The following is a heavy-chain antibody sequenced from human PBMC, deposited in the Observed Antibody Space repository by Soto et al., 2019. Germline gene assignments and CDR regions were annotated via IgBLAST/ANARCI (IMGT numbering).Heavy chain of an antibody. CDR1: GYTFTSYG. D-gene: IGHD1-26*01. V-gene: IGHV1-18*01. CDR2: ISGYNANP. Sequence: QVQLVQSGAEVKKPGASVKVSCKASGYTFTSYGISWVRQAPGQGLEWMGWISGYNANPNYAQEVQGRVTMTTDTSTNTSYMELRSLSSDDTAVYYYARARKVSGSYWRYWGQGTLVTVSS. J-gene: IGHJ4*02. CDR3: ARARKVSGSYWRY.